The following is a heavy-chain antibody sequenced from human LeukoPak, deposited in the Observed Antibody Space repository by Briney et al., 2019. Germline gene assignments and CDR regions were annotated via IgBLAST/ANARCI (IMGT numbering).Heavy chain of an antibody. CDR1: GFTFSSYA. J-gene: IGHJ4*02. V-gene: IGHV3-30*04. D-gene: IGHD3-9*01. CDR3: ARGPYYDILTGYYLFDY. CDR2: ISYDGSNK. Sequence: GGSLRLSCAASGFTFSSYAMHWVRQAPGKGLEWVAVISYDGSNKYYADSVKGRFTISRDNSKNTLYLQMNSLRAEDTAVYYCARGPYYDILTGYYLFDYWGQGTLITVSS.